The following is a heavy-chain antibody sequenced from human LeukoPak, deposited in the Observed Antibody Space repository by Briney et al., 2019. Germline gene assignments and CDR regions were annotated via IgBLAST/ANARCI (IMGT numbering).Heavy chain of an antibody. J-gene: IGHJ5*02. CDR2: IYYSGST. Sequence: SETLSLTCTVSGGSISSYYWSWIRQPPGKGLECIGYIYYSGSTNYNPSLKSRVTISVDTSKNQFSLKLSSVTAADTAVYYCARDNVQFGTTYPNWFDPWGQGTLVTVSS. CDR1: GGSISSYY. V-gene: IGHV4-59*01. CDR3: ARDNVQFGTTYPNWFDP. D-gene: IGHD1-1*01.